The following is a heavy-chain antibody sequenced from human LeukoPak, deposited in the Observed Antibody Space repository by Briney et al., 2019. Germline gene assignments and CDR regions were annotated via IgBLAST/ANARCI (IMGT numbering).Heavy chain of an antibody. J-gene: IGHJ5*02. CDR3: ARVAGWHWFDP. CDR1: DFTVSSNY. D-gene: IGHD6-19*01. Sequence: GGSLRLSCAASDFTVSSNYMSWVRQAPGKGLEWVSVIHKNAITSYADTVKGRFTISRDNSKNTLYLQMNNLRVDDTAVYYCARVAGWHWFDPWGQGTLVTVSS. V-gene: IGHV3-53*01. CDR2: IHKNAIT.